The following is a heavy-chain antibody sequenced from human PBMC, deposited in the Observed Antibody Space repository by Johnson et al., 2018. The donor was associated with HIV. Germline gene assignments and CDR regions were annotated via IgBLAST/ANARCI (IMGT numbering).Heavy chain of an antibody. CDR3: ARDYRGALDI. Sequence: QVQLVESGGGLVQPGGSLRLSCAASGFTFSSYWMSWIRQAPGKGLEWVSYISSSGSSRYYADSVKGRLTITRDNVKNSLYMQMNSLRVEDTAVYFCARDYRGALDIWGQGTMVTVSS. D-gene: IGHD4-11*01. V-gene: IGHV3-11*01. J-gene: IGHJ3*02. CDR2: ISSSGSSR. CDR1: GFTFSSYW.